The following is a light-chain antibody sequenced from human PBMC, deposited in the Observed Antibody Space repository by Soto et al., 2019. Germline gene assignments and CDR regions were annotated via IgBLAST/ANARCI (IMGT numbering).Light chain of an antibody. Sequence: EIVLTQSPGTLSLSPGERATLSCRASQSVSSSYLAWYQQKPGQAPRLLIYGASSRATGIPDRFSGSGSGTDFTLTISRLEPEDFAVYYCQQYGSSQAIFFGGGTKVEIK. V-gene: IGKV3-20*01. J-gene: IGKJ4*01. CDR2: GAS. CDR3: QQYGSSQAIF. CDR1: QSVSSSY.